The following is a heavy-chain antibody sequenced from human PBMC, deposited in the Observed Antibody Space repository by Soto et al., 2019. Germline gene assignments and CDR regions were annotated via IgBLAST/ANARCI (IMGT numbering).Heavy chain of an antibody. D-gene: IGHD3-22*01. CDR3: AKDRPVNYYDSSGYDPEALFDY. CDR1: GFTFSSYA. CDR2: ISGSGGST. V-gene: IGHV3-23*01. J-gene: IGHJ4*02. Sequence: GGSLSLSCAASGFTFSSYAMSWVRQAPGKGLEWVSAISGSGGSTYYADSVKGRFTISRDNSKNTLYLQMNSLRAEDTAVYYCAKDRPVNYYDSSGYDPEALFDYWGQGTLVTVSS.